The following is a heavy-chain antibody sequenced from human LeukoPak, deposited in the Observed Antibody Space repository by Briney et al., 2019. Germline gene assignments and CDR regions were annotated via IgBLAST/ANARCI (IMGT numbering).Heavy chain of an antibody. CDR1: GFTFSSYS. D-gene: IGHD3-16*01. J-gene: IGHJ4*02. V-gene: IGHV3-21*01. Sequence: GGSLRLSCAASGFTFSSYSMNWVREAPGKGLEWVSSISSSSSYIYYADSVKGRFTISRDNAKNSLYLQMNSLRAEDTAVYYCARDGPWGGYFDYWGQGTLVTVSS. CDR3: ARDGPWGGYFDY. CDR2: ISSSSSYI.